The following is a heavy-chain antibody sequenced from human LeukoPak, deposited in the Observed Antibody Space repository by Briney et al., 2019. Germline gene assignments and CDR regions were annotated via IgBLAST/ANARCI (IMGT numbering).Heavy chain of an antibody. CDR2: VSTSGST. CDR1: GASISSYY. D-gene: IGHD3-3*01. Sequence: SETLSLTCTVSGASISSYYWGWIRQPAGKGLEWIGHVSTSGSTNYNPSLKSRVTMSVDTSKNQFSLKLSSVTAADTAPYYCARAPGGDFWSGSQYFFDYWGQGTLVTVSS. V-gene: IGHV4-4*07. J-gene: IGHJ4*02. CDR3: ARAPGGDFWSGSQYFFDY.